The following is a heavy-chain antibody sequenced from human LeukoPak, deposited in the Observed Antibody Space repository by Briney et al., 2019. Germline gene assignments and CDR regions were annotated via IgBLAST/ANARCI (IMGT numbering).Heavy chain of an antibody. CDR1: GFTFSSYA. Sequence: GRSLRLSCAASGFTFSSYAMSWVRPAPGKGLEWVSAISGSGGSTYYADSVKGRFTISRDNSKNTLYLQMNSLRAEDTAVYYCAKGMEQWLVTELDYWGQGTLVTVSS. J-gene: IGHJ4*02. D-gene: IGHD6-19*01. CDR3: AKGMEQWLVTELDY. V-gene: IGHV3-23*01. CDR2: ISGSGGST.